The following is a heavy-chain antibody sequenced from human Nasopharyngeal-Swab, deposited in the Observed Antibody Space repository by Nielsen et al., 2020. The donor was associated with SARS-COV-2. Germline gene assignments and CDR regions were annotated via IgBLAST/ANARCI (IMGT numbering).Heavy chain of an antibody. J-gene: IGHJ4*02. CDR3: TTDFYFDY. CDR1: GFIFSASA. Sequence: GESLKISCAASGFIFSASAIHWVRQASGKGLEWVGRIGDKDHNYATTYGASVQGRLTISRDDSKNTAFLQMDSLKTEDTALYYCTTDFYFDYWGQGTLVTVPS. CDR2: IGDKDHNYAT. V-gene: IGHV3-73*01.